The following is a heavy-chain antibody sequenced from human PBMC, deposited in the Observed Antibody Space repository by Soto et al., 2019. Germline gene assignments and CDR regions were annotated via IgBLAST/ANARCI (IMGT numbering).Heavy chain of an antibody. J-gene: IGHJ4*02. V-gene: IGHV1-3*01. D-gene: IGHD4-17*01. CDR2: INAGNGNT. CDR3: SSDYGDYEGLGY. CDR1: GYTFTSYA. Sequence: QVQLVQSGAEVKKPGASVKVSCKASGYTFTSYAMHWVGQAPGQRLEWMGWINAGNGNTKYSQKFQGRVTITRDTSASTAYMELSSLRSEDTAVYYCSSDYGDYEGLGYWGPGTLVTVSS.